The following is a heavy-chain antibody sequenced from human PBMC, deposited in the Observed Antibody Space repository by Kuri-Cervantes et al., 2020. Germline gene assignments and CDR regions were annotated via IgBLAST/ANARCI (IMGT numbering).Heavy chain of an antibody. V-gene: IGHV3-7*04. D-gene: IGHD2-21*02. CDR1: GFTFSNYW. CDR2: IKQDGSEK. J-gene: IGHJ4*02. Sequence: GESLKISCAVSGFTFSNYWMSWVRQAPGKGLEWVANIKQDGSEKYYVDSVKGRFTISRDNAKNSVSLRMNSLRAEDTAVYYCAREALYCDDYWGQGTLVTVSS. CDR3: AREALYCDDY.